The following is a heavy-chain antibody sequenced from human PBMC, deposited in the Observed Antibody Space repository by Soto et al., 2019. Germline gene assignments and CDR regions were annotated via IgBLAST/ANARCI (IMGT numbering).Heavy chain of an antibody. CDR2: ISGSGGST. J-gene: IGHJ4*02. Sequence: GGSLRLSCAASGFTFSSYAMSWVRQAPGKGLEWVSAISGSGGSTYYADSVKGRFTISRDNSKNTLYLQMYSLRAEDTAVYYCAKDSDFDWLSYFDYWGQGTLVTVSS. CDR1: GFTFSSYA. CDR3: AKDSDFDWLSYFDY. V-gene: IGHV3-23*01. D-gene: IGHD3-9*01.